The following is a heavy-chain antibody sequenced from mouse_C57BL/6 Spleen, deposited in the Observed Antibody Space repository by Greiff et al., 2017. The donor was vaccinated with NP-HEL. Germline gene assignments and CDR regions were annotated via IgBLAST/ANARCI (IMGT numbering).Heavy chain of an antibody. Sequence: VQLQQPGAELVKPGASVKLSCKASGYTFTSYWMQWVKQRPGQGLEWIGEIDPSDSYTNYNQKFKGKATLTVDTSSSTAYMQLSSLTSEDSAVYYCARSKGLLRTLDYWGQGTTLTVSS. CDR3: ARSKGLLRTLDY. CDR2: IDPSDSYT. J-gene: IGHJ2*01. V-gene: IGHV1-50*01. CDR1: GYTFTSYW. D-gene: IGHD1-1*01.